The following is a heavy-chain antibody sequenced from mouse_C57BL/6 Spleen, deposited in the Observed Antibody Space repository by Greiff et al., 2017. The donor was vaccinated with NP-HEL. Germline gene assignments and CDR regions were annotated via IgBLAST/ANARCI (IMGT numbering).Heavy chain of an antibody. CDR2: INPGSGGT. CDR3: GRNYYDSSPFAY. CDR1: GYAFTNYL. V-gene: IGHV1-54*01. Sequence: VQLQQSGAELVRPGTSVKVSCKASGYAFTNYLIEWVKQRPGQGLEWIGEINPGSGGTNYNEKFKGKATLTADKSSSTAYMELSSLTSEDYAVYICGRNYYDSSPFAYWGQGTLVTVSA. D-gene: IGHD1-1*01. J-gene: IGHJ3*01.